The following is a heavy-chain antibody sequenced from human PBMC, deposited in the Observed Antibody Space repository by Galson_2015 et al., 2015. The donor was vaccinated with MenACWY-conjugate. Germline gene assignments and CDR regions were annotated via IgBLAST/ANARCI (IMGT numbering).Heavy chain of an antibody. CDR3: VRGVTRTSGTINWYFDF. CDR2: TYYRSRWHN. D-gene: IGHD6-13*01. V-gene: IGHV6-1*01. CDR1: GDSVSSHSAA. Sequence: CAISGDSVSSHSAAWTWIRQSPSRGLEWLGRTYYRSRWHNDYAVSVKSRITINPDTSRNQLSLQLSSVTPEDTAVYYCVRGVTRTSGTINWYFDFWGRGTLVTVSS. J-gene: IGHJ2*01.